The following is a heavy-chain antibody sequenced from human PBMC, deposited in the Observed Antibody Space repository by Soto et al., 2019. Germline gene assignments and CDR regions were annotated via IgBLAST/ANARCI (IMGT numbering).Heavy chain of an antibody. D-gene: IGHD2-2*01. V-gene: IGHV4-30-2*01. CDR2: IYHSGST. J-gene: IGHJ5*02. Sequence: TSETLSRTCAVSGGSISSGVYSWIWIRQPPGKVLDWIGYIYHSGSTYYNPSLKSRVTISVDRSKNQFSLKLSSVTAADTAVYYCARSSLGYCSSTSCIDMVWFDPWGQGTLVTVSS. CDR1: GGSISSGVYS. CDR3: ARSSLGYCSSTSCIDMVWFDP.